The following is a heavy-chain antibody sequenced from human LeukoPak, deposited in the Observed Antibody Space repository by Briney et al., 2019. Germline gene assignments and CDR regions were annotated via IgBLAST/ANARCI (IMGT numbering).Heavy chain of an antibody. J-gene: IGHJ4*02. V-gene: IGHV3-23*01. D-gene: IGHD1-26*01. CDR2: ISGSGSTT. Sequence: GGSLRLSGAATGFTFSSYAMSWVRQAPGKGLEWVSGISGSGSTTYYADSVRGRFTISRDNSKNTQHLQMNSLRAEDTAVYYCAKNTGTGGSNSFDYWGQGTLVTVSS. CDR1: GFTFSSYA. CDR3: AKNTGTGGSNSFDY.